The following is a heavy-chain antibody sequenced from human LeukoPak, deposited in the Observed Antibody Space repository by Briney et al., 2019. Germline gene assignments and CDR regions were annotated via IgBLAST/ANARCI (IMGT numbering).Heavy chain of an antibody. CDR3: ASYGDPPTGLVY. D-gene: IGHD4-17*01. CDR1: GYTFTSYY. CDR2: INPSGGST. V-gene: IGHV1-46*01. Sequence: GASVKVSCKASGYTFTSYYMHWVRQAPGQGLERMGIINPSGGSTSYAQKFQGRVTMTRDTSTSTVYMELSSLRSEDTAVYYCASYGDPPTGLVYWGQGTLVTVSS. J-gene: IGHJ4*02.